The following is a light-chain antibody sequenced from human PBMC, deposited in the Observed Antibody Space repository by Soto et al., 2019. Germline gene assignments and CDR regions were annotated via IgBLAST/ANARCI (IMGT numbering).Light chain of an antibody. CDR2: KVS. Sequence: QSALTQPASVSGSPGQSITISCTGTSSDVGSYNLVSWYQQHPGKAPKLMIYKVSKRPSGVSNRFSGSKSGNTASLTISGLQAEDEADYYCCSYAGSSTPYVFGTGTKVTV. CDR3: CSYAGSSTPYV. V-gene: IGLV2-23*02. CDR1: SSDVGSYNL. J-gene: IGLJ1*01.